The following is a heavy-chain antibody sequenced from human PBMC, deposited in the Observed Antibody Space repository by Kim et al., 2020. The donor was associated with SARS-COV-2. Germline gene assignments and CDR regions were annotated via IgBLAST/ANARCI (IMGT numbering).Heavy chain of an antibody. D-gene: IGHD3-16*01. CDR2: ITGNGRTT. V-gene: IGHV3-23*01. CDR1: GFTFGTFA. CDR3: AKGKSSEIPGIYAFDY. Sequence: GGSLRLSCTASGFTFGTFAMTWVRQAPGKGLQWVALITGNGRTTYAASVTGRFTVSRDNNNNMVYLHMNNLKVDETAVYYCAKGKSSEIPGIYAFDYCG. J-gene: IGHJ4*01.